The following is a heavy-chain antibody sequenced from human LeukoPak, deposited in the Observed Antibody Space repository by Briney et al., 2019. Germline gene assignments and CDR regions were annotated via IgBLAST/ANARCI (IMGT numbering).Heavy chain of an antibody. D-gene: IGHD2/OR15-2a*01. CDR2: INPSGGST. V-gene: IGHV1-46*03. CDR1: GYTFTNYY. Sequence: ASVKVSCKASGYTFTNYYMYWVRQAPGQGLEWMGIINPSGGSTSYAQKFQGRVTMTRDTSTSTVYMELSSLRSEDTAVYYCARSPSMTINLDYWGQGTRVTVSS. J-gene: IGHJ4*02. CDR3: ARSPSMTINLDY.